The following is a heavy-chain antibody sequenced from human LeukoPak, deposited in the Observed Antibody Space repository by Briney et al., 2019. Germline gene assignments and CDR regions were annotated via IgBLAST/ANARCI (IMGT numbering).Heavy chain of an antibody. D-gene: IGHD6-19*01. CDR1: GGFLNSHY. J-gene: IGHJ4*02. Sequence: SETLSLTCTVSGGFLNSHYWRWIRQPPGKGLEWIGYIYYSGSTNYNPSLKSRVTISLDTSENQFSLNLSSVTPADTALYFCARDVGEVTGTHFDYWGQGTLVTVSS. CDR2: IYYSGST. V-gene: IGHV4-59*11. CDR3: ARDVGEVTGTHFDY.